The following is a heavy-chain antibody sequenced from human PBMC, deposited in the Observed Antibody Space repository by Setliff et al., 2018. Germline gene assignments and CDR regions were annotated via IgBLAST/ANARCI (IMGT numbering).Heavy chain of an antibody. Sequence: PSVKVSCKASGYSFPSYGISWVRQAPGQGLEWMGWISVYNGYIVYAQKLQGRVTMTTDTSTSTAYMQLSSLRSEDTAVYYCVREGVDSRSSTDYRYYKDVWGKGTTVTVSS. V-gene: IGHV1-18*01. CDR3: VREGVDSRSSTDYRYYKDV. D-gene: IGHD3-22*01. CDR1: GYSFPSYG. CDR2: ISVYNGYI. J-gene: IGHJ6*03.